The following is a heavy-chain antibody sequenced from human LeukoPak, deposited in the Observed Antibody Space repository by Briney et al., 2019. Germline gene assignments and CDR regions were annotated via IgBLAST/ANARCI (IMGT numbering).Heavy chain of an antibody. Sequence: ASVKVSCKASGYTFTSYGISWVRQAPGQGLEWMGWISAYNGNTNYAQKLQGRVTMTTDTSTSTAYMELRSLRSDDTAVYYCAKWGKYYDILTGYYTSYYYYYMDVWGKGTTVTISS. CDR2: ISAYNGNT. D-gene: IGHD3-9*01. CDR1: GYTFTSYG. CDR3: AKWGKYYDILTGYYTSYYYYYMDV. V-gene: IGHV1-18*01. J-gene: IGHJ6*03.